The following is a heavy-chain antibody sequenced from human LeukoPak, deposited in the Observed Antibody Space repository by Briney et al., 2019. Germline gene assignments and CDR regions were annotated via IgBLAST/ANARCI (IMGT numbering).Heavy chain of an antibody. V-gene: IGHV3-11*06. CDR3: ARVVRVSAFDI. CDR1: GFTFSDYY. Sequence: GGSLRLSCAASGFTFSDYYMSWVRQAPGKGLEWVSYISSGSSYTDYADSVKGRFTISRDNAKNSLYLQMDSLRAEDTAVYYCARVVRVSAFDIWGQGTMVTVSS. CDR2: ISSGSSYT. J-gene: IGHJ3*02.